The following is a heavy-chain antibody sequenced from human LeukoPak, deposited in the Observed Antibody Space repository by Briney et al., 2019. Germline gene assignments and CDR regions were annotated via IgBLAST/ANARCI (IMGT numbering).Heavy chain of an antibody. CDR1: GLTFSSYG. CDR2: MSSDGSNK. J-gene: IGHJ4*02. CDR3: AKGRGGDYSYGSYYFEY. Sequence: PGRSLRLSCAASGLTFSSYGMHWVRQAPGKGLEWVAVMSSDGSNKYYADSVKGRFTISRDNSKNTLYLQMNSPRAEDTAVYYCAKGRGGDYSYGSYYFEYWGQGTLVTVSS. D-gene: IGHD5-18*01. V-gene: IGHV3-30*18.